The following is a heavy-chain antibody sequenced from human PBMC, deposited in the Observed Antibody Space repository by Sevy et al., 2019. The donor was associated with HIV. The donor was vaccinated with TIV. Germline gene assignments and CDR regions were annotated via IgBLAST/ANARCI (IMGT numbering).Heavy chain of an antibody. CDR1: GFIFSSFG. CDR2: IHYKGSDK. CDR3: AKDYSTGWYGYYYGMDV. Sequence: GGSLRLSCAASGFIFSSFGMHWVRQAPGKGLEWVAFIHYKGSDKYYADAVKGRYTISRDNSKNTVYLQMSSLRAEDTAVYYCAKDYSTGWYGYYYGMDVRGQGTTVTASS. D-gene: IGHD6-19*01. V-gene: IGHV3-30*02. J-gene: IGHJ6*02.